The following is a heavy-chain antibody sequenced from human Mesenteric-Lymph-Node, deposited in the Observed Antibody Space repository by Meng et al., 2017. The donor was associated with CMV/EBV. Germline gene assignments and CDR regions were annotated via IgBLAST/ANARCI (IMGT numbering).Heavy chain of an antibody. D-gene: IGHD3-16*02. CDR2: IYYSGST. CDR3: AGEGGAYDYVWGSYRFHYYFDY. Sequence: SETLSLTCTVSGGSISSSSYYWVWIRQPPGKGLEWIGSIYYSGSTYYNPSLKSRVTITVDTSKNQFYLKLSSVTAADTAVYYCAGEGGAYDYVWGSYRFHYYFDYWGQGTLVTVSS. J-gene: IGHJ4*02. V-gene: IGHV4-39*07. CDR1: GGSISSSSYY.